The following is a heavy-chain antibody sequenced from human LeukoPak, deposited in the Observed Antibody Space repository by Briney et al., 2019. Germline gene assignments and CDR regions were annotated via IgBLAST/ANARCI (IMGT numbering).Heavy chain of an antibody. Sequence: GGSLRLSCAASGFTFSSDAMSWVRQAPGKGLEWVSAISGSGGSTYYADSVKGRFTISRDNSKNTLYLQMNSLRAEDTAAYYCAKDRSQYDYVWGSYYGYWGQGTLVNVSS. J-gene: IGHJ4*02. D-gene: IGHD3-16*01. V-gene: IGHV3-23*01. CDR1: GFTFSSDA. CDR2: ISGSGGST. CDR3: AKDRSQYDYVWGSYYGY.